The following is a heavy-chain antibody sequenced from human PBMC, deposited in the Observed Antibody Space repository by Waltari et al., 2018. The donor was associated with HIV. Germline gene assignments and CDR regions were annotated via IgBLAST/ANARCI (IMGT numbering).Heavy chain of an antibody. CDR3: ARGLYYYDSSGYRYSYFDY. Sequence: VQLQQCGAGLLQSAATLSHTGAADGGSFSGSYCTWLSQPPGEGLEWIGEINHSGSTNYNPSLMSRVTISVDTSKNQFSLKLSSVTAADTAVYSCARGLYYYDSSGYRYSYFDYWGQGTLVTVSS. CDR1: GGSFSGSY. D-gene: IGHD3-22*01. J-gene: IGHJ4*02. V-gene: IGHV4-34*01. CDR2: INHSGST.